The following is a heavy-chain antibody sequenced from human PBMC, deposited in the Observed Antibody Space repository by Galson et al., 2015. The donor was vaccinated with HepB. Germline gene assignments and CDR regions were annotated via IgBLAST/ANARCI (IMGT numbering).Heavy chain of an antibody. D-gene: IGHD3-10*01. J-gene: IGHJ4*02. Sequence: PRLSSPTSGFTFLIYSLNWYRQPPGKRLEWVSSISSRRSYIYYADSVKGRFTSPRDNAKNSLYLQMNSLRAEDTAVYYCARGSTYYYGSGSTTLDYWGQGTLVTVSS. CDR1: GFTFLIYS. CDR3: ARGSTYYYGSGSTTLDY. V-gene: IGHV3-21*01. CDR2: ISSRRSYI.